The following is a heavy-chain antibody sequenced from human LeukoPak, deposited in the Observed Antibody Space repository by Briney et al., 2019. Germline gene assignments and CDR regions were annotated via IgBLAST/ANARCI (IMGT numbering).Heavy chain of an antibody. J-gene: IGHJ3*02. CDR3: ARDGDYGWGAFDI. D-gene: IGHD4-17*01. CDR1: GFTFDDYG. Sequence: GGSLRLSCAASGFTFDDYGMSWVRHAPGKGLEWVSGINWNGGCTGYADSVKGRFTISRDNAKNSLYLQMNSLRAEDTALYYCARDGDYGWGAFDIWGQGTMVTVSS. CDR2: INWNGGCT. V-gene: IGHV3-20*04.